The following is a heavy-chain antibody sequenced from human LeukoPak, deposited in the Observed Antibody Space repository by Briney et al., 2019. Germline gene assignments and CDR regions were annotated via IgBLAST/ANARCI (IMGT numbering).Heavy chain of an antibody. CDR2: IYYSGST. V-gene: IGHV4-59*08. CDR1: GGSISSYY. Sequence: PSETLSLTCTVSGGSISSYYWSWIRQPPGKGLEWIGYIYYSGSTNYNPSRKSRVTISVDTSKNQFSLKLSSVTAADTAVYYCARHARVAAAVNWFDPWGQGTLVTVSS. J-gene: IGHJ5*02. CDR3: ARHARVAAAVNWFDP. D-gene: IGHD6-13*01.